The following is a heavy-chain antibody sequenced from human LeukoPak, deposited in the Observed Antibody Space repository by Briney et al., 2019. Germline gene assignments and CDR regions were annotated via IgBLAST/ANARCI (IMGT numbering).Heavy chain of an antibody. D-gene: IGHD3-22*01. CDR1: GFTFSSYW. CDR2: IKQDGSEK. V-gene: IGHV3-7*01. CDR3: ARNYYDSSGYYVY. J-gene: IGHJ4*02. Sequence: GGSLRLSCAASGFTFSSYWMSWDRQAPGKGLEWVANIKQDGSEKYYVGSLKGRFTISRDNAKNSLYLQMNSLRAEDTAVYYCARNYYDSSGYYVYWGQGTLVTVSS.